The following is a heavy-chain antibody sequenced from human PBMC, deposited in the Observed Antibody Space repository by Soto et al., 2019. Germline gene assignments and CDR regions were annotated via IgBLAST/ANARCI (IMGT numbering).Heavy chain of an antibody. J-gene: IGHJ6*02. Sequence: TSETLSLTCTVSGGSISSSSYYWGWIRQPPGKGLEWIGSIYYSGSTYYNPSLKSRVTISVDTSKNQFSLKLSSVTAADTAVYYCATLGARPNYYYYGMDVWGQGTTVTVSS. V-gene: IGHV4-39*01. CDR3: ATLGARPNYYYYGMDV. CDR2: IYYSGST. CDR1: GGSISSSSYY. D-gene: IGHD6-6*01.